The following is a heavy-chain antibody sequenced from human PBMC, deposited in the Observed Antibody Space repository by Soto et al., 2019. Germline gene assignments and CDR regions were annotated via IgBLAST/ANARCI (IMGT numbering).Heavy chain of an antibody. CDR3: ARGSRLGGVDY. J-gene: IGHJ4*02. CDR1: GGSISSGGYY. V-gene: IGHV4-31*03. CDR2: IYYSGST. D-gene: IGHD3-16*01. Sequence: PSETLSLTCSVSGGSISSGGYYWSGLRQPPGKGLEWIGYIYYSGSTYYNPSLKSRVTMSVDKSKNQFSLKVTSVTAADMAVYYCARGSRLGGVDYWGQGTLVTVSS.